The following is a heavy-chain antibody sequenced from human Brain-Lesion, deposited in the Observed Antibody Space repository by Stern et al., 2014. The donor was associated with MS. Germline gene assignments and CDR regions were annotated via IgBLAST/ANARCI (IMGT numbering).Heavy chain of an antibody. V-gene: IGHV5-51*01. CDR1: GYRFTSNW. D-gene: IGHD6-6*01. J-gene: IGHJ4*02. CDR2: IWPGDSDT. Sequence: EVPLVESGAEVKKPGESLKISCKGSGYRFTSNWIGWVRQMPGQGLEWMGIIWPGDSDTRYSPSFQGQVTISADKSISTAYLQWSSLQASDPAMYYCARRGDSSSSGFDYWGQGTLVIVSS. CDR3: ARRGDSSSSGFDY.